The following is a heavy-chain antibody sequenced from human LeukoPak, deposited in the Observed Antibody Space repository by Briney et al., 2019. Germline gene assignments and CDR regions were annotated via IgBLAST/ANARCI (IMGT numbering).Heavy chain of an antibody. D-gene: IGHD1-1*01. Sequence: PGGSLRLSCAASGFTFSSYWMNWVRQAPGKGLVWVSRIASDGSSTTYADSVKGRFSISRDNAKNSLYLQMNSLRAEDTAVYYCARETATTSALFDYWGQGTLVTVSS. V-gene: IGHV3-74*01. CDR3: ARETATTSALFDY. J-gene: IGHJ4*02. CDR1: GFTFSSYW. CDR2: IASDGSST.